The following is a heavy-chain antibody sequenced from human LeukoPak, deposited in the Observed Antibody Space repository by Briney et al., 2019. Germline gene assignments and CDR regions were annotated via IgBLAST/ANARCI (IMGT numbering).Heavy chain of an antibody. CDR3: AKSTGGGDYLASFDY. J-gene: IGHJ4*02. D-gene: IGHD4-17*01. Sequence: PGRSLRLSCAASGFTFSSYGMHWVRQAPGKGLEWVAVIWYDGSNKYYADSVKGRFTISRDNSKNTLYLQMNSLRAEDTAVYYCAKSTGGGDYLASFDYWGQGTLVTVSS. CDR1: GFTFSSYG. V-gene: IGHV3-33*06. CDR2: IWYDGSNK.